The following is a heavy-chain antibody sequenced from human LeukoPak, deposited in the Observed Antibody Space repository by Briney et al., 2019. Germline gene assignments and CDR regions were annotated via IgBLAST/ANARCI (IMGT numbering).Heavy chain of an antibody. J-gene: IGHJ4*02. CDR3: GRSRGLFYHFDY. CDR2: IYTSEST. V-gene: IGHV4-61*02. Sequence: PSETLSLTCTVCGGSISSGRYYWSWIRQPAGRGLEWIGCIYTSESTNYNPSLRSRITIEVDKSKNPFSLKLSSVTAADVAVYYWGRSRGLFYHFDYWGQGTLDTVFS. D-gene: IGHD3-3*01. CDR1: GGSISSGRYY.